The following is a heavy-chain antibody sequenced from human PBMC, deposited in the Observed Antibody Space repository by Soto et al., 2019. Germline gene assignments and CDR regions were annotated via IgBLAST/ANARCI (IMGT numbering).Heavy chain of an antibody. Sequence: SETLSLTCTVSGGSISSSSYYWGWIRQPPGKGLEWIGSIYYSGSTYYNPSLESRVTISVDTSKNQFSLKLTSVTAADTAVYYCARSVFPWGQGTLVTVSS. CDR2: IYYSGST. J-gene: IGHJ5*02. V-gene: IGHV4-39*07. CDR1: GGSISSSSYY. CDR3: ARSVFP.